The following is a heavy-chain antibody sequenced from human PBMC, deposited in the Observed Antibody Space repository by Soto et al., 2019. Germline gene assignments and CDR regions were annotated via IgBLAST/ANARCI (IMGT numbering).Heavy chain of an antibody. CDR2: IIPILGIA. CDR3: ARDCSSTSCYAYP. V-gene: IGHV1-69*08. J-gene: IGHJ5*02. D-gene: IGHD2-2*01. CDR1: GGTFSSYT. Sequence: QVQLVQSGAEVKKPGSSVKVSCKASGGTFSSYTISWVRQAPGQGLEWMGRIIPILGIANYAQKFQGRVTITADKSTSTAYMALSSLRSEHTAVYSCARDCSSTSCYAYPWGQGTLVTVSS.